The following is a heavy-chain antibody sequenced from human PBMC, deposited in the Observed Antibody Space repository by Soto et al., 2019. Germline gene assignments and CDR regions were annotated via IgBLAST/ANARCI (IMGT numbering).Heavy chain of an antibody. V-gene: IGHV3-30*18. D-gene: IGHD3-3*01. CDR2: ISYDGSNK. Sequence: GGSLRLSCAASGFTFSSYGMHWVRQAPGKGLEWVAVISYDGSNKYYADSVKGRFTISRDNSKNTLYLQMNSLRAEDTAVYYCAKDSVRFLEWLSWPYYYYGMDVWGQGTTVTVSS. CDR3: AKDSVRFLEWLSWPYYYYGMDV. J-gene: IGHJ6*02. CDR1: GFTFSSYG.